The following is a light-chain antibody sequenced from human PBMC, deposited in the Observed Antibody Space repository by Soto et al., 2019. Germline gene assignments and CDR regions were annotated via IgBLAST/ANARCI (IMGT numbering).Light chain of an antibody. CDR2: DAS. Sequence: DIHLTQSPSTLSASVGDRVTITCRASQTISHWLAWYQQKPGKAPKLLIFDASNLENGVPSRFSGSGSGTEFTLTINGLQPDDFATYYCQQYNTYWTFGQGTKVEI. CDR3: QQYNTYWT. J-gene: IGKJ1*01. CDR1: QTISHW. V-gene: IGKV1-5*01.